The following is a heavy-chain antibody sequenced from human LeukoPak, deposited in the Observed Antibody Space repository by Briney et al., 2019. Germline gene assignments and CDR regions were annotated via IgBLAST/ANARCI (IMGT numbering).Heavy chain of an antibody. CDR2: IKSDGST. CDR1: GFTFSSYW. V-gene: IGHV3-74*01. Sequence: GGSLRLSCAASGFTFSSYWMHWVRQAPGKGLVWVSRIKSDGSTNYADSVKGRFTISRDNSQSTLYLQMNSLRVEDTAVYYCAKRVVIRSTDYFYYYIHVWGKGTTVTVSS. CDR3: AKRVVIRSTDYFYYYIHV. D-gene: IGHD3-3*01. J-gene: IGHJ6*03.